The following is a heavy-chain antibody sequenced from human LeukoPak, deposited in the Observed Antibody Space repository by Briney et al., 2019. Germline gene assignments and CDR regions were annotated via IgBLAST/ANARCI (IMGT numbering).Heavy chain of an antibody. D-gene: IGHD6-19*01. CDR3: AYLTSGWYYFDY. J-gene: IGHJ4*02. Sequence: GGSLRLSCAASGFTFSSYAMSWVRQAPGKGLEWVSAISGSGGSTCYADSVKGRFTISRDNSKNTLYLQMNSLRAEDTAVYYCAYLTSGWYYFDYWGQGTLVTVSS. CDR2: ISGSGGST. V-gene: IGHV3-23*01. CDR1: GFTFSSYA.